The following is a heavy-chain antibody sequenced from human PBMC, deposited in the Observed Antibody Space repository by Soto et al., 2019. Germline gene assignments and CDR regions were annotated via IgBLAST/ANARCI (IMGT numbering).Heavy chain of an antibody. CDR1: GFTFGSHA. J-gene: IGHJ4*02. V-gene: IGHV3-23*01. D-gene: IGHD3-3*01. CDR2: ISGSGGTT. CDR3: AKTPYDFWSSGQYLFDH. Sequence: EVQLLDSGGGLVQPGGSLRLSCTVSGFTFGSHAMSWVRQAPGKGLECVSGISGSGGTTFYGDSVKGRFTISRGNSKKTLYLQMNSLRAEDTAVYYCAKTPYDFWSSGQYLFDHWGQGTLVTVSS.